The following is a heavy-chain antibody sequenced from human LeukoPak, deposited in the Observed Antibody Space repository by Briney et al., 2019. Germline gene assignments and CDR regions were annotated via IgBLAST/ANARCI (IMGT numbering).Heavy chain of an antibody. CDR3: AKAMRDSGGWYLMKGTFDL. CDR1: GFTFSDYY. V-gene: IGHV3-11*04. CDR2: ISFSGSTI. D-gene: IGHD6-19*01. Sequence: PGGSLRLSCAASGFTFSDYYMSWIRQAPGKGLEWVSYISFSGSTIQSADSVKGRFTISRDNAKNSLYLQMNSLRAEDTSLYYCAKAMRDSGGWYLMKGTFDLWGLGTMVAVSS. J-gene: IGHJ3*01.